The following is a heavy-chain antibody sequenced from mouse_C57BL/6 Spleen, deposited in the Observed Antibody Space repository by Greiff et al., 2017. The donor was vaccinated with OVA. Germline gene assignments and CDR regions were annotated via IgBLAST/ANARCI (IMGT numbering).Heavy chain of an antibody. V-gene: IGHV1-42*01. D-gene: IGHD3-3*01. Sequence: VQLQQSGPELVKPGASVKISCKASGYSFTGYYMNWVKQSPEKSLEWIGEINPSTGGTTYNQKFKAKATLTVDKSSSTAYMQLKSLTSEDSAVYYCARAGLEGAMDYWGQGTSVTVSS. CDR3: ARAGLEGAMDY. CDR2: INPSTGGT. CDR1: GYSFTGYY. J-gene: IGHJ4*01.